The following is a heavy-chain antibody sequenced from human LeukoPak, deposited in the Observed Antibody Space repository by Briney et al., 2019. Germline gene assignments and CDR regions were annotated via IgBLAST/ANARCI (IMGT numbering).Heavy chain of an antibody. Sequence: ASVKISCKVSGCTFTDYYMHWVQQAPGKGLEWMGLVDPEDGETIYAEKFQGRVTITADTSTDTAYMELSSLRSEDTAVYYCATGPDYDFWSGPTQIDYWGQGTLVTVSS. V-gene: IGHV1-69-2*01. J-gene: IGHJ4*02. D-gene: IGHD3-3*01. CDR3: ATGPDYDFWSGPTQIDY. CDR1: GCTFTDYY. CDR2: VDPEDGET.